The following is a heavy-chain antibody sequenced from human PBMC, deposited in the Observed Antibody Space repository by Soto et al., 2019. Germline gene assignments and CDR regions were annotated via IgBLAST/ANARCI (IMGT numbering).Heavy chain of an antibody. CDR2: IYYSGST. J-gene: IGHJ6*02. CDR1: GGSISSGGYY. CDR3: ARDRSSSGMDV. V-gene: IGHV4-31*03. D-gene: IGHD6-19*01. Sequence: RSVTCTVSGGSISSGGYYWSWIRQHPGKGLEWIGYIYYSGSTYYNPSLKSRVTISVDTSKNQFSLKLSSVTAADTAVYYCARDRSSSGMDVWGQGTTVTVSS.